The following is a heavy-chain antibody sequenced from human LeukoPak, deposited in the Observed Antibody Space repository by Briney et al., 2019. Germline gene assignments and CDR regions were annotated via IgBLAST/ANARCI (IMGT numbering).Heavy chain of an antibody. J-gene: IGHJ4*02. V-gene: IGHV1-18*01. Sequence: GASVKVSCKASGYTFTSYGISWVRQAPGQGLEWMGWISAYNGNTNYAQKLQGRVTMTTDTSTSTAYMELRSLRSDDTAVYYCARHPPGIAVAGKYADYWGQGTLVTVSS. CDR2: ISAYNGNT. CDR1: GYTFTSYG. CDR3: ARHPPGIAVAGKYADY. D-gene: IGHD6-19*01.